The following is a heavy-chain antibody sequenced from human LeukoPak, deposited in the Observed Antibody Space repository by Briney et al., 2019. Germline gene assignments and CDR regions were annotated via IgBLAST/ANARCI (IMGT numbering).Heavy chain of an antibody. CDR3: ARSLLTGYYGFDY. Sequence: GGSLRLSCAASGFTFGSYSMNWVRQAPGKGLEWVSSISSSSSYIYYADSVKGRFTISRDNAKNSLYLQMNSLRAEDTAVYYCARSLLTGYYGFDYWGQGTLVTVSS. D-gene: IGHD3-9*01. CDR2: ISSSSSYI. CDR1: GFTFGSYS. J-gene: IGHJ4*02. V-gene: IGHV3-21*01.